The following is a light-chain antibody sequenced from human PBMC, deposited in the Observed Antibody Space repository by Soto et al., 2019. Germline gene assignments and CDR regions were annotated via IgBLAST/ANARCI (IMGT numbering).Light chain of an antibody. Sequence: QSVLTQPASVSGSPGQSITISCTGTSSDVGGYDYVSWYQLHPGKAPKLMVFEVSNRPSGVSYRFSGSKSGNTASLTISGLQAEDEADYYCCSYAGNPYVFGTGTKVTVL. J-gene: IGLJ1*01. CDR1: SSDVGGYDY. CDR3: CSYAGNPYV. V-gene: IGLV2-14*01. CDR2: EVS.